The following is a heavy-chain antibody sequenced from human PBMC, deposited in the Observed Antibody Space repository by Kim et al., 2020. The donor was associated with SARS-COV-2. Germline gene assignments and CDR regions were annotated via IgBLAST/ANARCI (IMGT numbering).Heavy chain of an antibody. CDR2: ISGSGVST. D-gene: IGHD6-25*01. Sequence: GGSLRLSCAASGFTFSSSGMSWVRQAPGKGLEWVSTISGSGVSTNYADSVQGRFTISIANSKNTLYLQMNSLRAEDTAVYFCSYSLKGSGDYCGQGTLVT. J-gene: IGHJ4*02. V-gene: IGHV3-23*01. CDR3: SYSLKGSGDY. CDR1: GFTFSSSG.